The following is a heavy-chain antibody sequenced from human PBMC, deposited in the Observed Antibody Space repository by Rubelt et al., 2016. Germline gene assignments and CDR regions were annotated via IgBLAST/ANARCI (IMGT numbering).Heavy chain of an antibody. CDR1: GYTFTGYY. V-gene: IGHV1-2*02. CDR2: INPNSGGT. D-gene: IGHD3-22*01. J-gene: IGHJ4*02. CDR3: ARFAIGGHSSGYLFDY. Sequence: QVQLVQSGAAVKKPGASVKVSCTASGYTFTGYYMHWVRQAPGPGLAWMGWINPNSGGTNYAQKFQCRVTRPRDTSISTAYMELSRLRADDTAVYYCARFAIGGHSSGYLFDYWGQGTLVTVSS.